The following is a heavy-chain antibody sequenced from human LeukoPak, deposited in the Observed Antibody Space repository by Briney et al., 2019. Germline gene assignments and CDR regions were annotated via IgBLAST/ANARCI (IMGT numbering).Heavy chain of an antibody. CDR2: IDPSDSYT. V-gene: IGHV5-10-1*01. Sequence: GESLKISCKGSGYSFTSYWIGWVRQMPGKGLEWMGRIDPSDSYTNYSPSFQGHVTISADKSISTAYLQWSSLKASDTAMYYCARHEGQSFDYFDYWGQGTLVTVSS. J-gene: IGHJ4*02. CDR3: ARHEGQSFDYFDY. D-gene: IGHD3-10*01. CDR1: GYSFTSYW.